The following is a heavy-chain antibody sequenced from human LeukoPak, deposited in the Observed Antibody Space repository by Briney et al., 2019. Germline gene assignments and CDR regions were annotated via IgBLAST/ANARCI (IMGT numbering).Heavy chain of an antibody. Sequence: SETLSLTCAVYGGSFSGYYWSWIRQPPGKGLEWIGSMYHSGNTYYNPSLKSRVTISVDTSKNQFSLKLSSVTAADTAVYYCAREGSAFYDYVLGGGYFDYWGQGTLVTVSS. CDR3: AREGSAFYDYVLGGGYFDY. D-gene: IGHD3-16*01. V-gene: IGHV4-34*01. CDR2: MYHSGNT. J-gene: IGHJ4*02. CDR1: GGSFSGYY.